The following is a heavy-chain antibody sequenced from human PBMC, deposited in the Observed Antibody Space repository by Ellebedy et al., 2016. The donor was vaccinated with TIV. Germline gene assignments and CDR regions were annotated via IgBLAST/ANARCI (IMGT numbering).Heavy chain of an antibody. Sequence: AASVKVSCKASGYTFTSYDISWVRQATGQGLEWMGGFDPEDGETIYAQKFQGRVTMTEDTSTDTAYMELSSLRSEDTAVYYCATESLRSNNDAFDIWGQGTMVTVSS. CDR2: FDPEDGET. J-gene: IGHJ3*02. D-gene: IGHD4-17*01. CDR3: ATESLRSNNDAFDI. CDR1: GYTFTSYD. V-gene: IGHV1-24*01.